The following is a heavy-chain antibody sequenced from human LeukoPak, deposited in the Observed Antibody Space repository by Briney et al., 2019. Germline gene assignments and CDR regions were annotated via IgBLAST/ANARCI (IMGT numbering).Heavy chain of an antibody. CDR2: ITGSGGNT. CDR1: GFTFSNYA. CDR3: AKWGDYDVLTGYYVSDY. Sequence: GVSLRLSCAASGFTFSNYAMSWVRQAPGKGLEWVSAITGSGGNTYYADSVKGRFTISRDNSKNTVFLQMNRLRAEDTAVYYCAKWGDYDVLTGYYVSDYWGQGTLVTVSS. V-gene: IGHV3-23*01. J-gene: IGHJ4*02. D-gene: IGHD3-9*01.